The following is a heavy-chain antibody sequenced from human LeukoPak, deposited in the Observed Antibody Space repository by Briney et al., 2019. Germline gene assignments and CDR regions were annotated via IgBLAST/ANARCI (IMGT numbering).Heavy chain of an antibody. D-gene: IGHD3-16*02. CDR1: GFSFSSYG. J-gene: IGHJ4*02. CDR3: ARFLGELSLYDTDFDY. V-gene: IGHV3-21*01. Sequence: GGSLRLSCEASGFSFSSYGLHWVRQAPGKGPEWVSSISSSSSYIYYADSVKGRFTISRDNAKNSLYLQMNSLRAEDTAVYYCARFLGELSLYDTDFDYWGQGTLVTVSS. CDR2: ISSSSSYI.